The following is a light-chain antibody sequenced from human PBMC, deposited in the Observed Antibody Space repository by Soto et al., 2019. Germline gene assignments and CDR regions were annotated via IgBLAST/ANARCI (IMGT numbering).Light chain of an antibody. CDR3: SSYTSSSTLWV. CDR1: SSDVGGYNY. CDR2: EVS. Sequence: QSALTQPASVSGSPGQSITISCTGTSSDVGGYNYVSWYQQHPGKAPKLMIYEVSNRPSGVSNRFSGSKSGNTASLTISGLQAEDEADYYCSSYTSSSTLWVFGTGTKLT. J-gene: IGLJ1*01. V-gene: IGLV2-14*01.